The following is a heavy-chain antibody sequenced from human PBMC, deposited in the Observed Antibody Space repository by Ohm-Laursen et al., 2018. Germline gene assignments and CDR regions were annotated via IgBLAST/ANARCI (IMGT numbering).Heavy chain of an antibody. J-gene: IGHJ4*02. Sequence: GTLSLTCTVSGGSISPHYWSWIRQSPEKGLEWIGYISYSGTSEHNPSLKGRVTMSVDTSKNQFSLSLNSVATADTAIYYCVRDRRDGFNYVEYWGQGTLVTVSS. CDR3: VRDRRDGFNYVEY. V-gene: IGHV4-59*11. CDR1: GGSISPHY. D-gene: IGHD5-24*01. CDR2: ISYSGTS.